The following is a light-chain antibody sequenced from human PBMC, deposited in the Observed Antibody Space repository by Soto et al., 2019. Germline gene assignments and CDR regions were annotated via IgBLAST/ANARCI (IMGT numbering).Light chain of an antibody. CDR3: QQRSNGPPSLT. Sequence: EIVLTQSPATLSLSPGERATLSCRASQSVSSYLAWYQQKPGQAPRLLIYDASNRATGIPARFSGSGSGTDFTRTIISLEPEAFAVYYCQQRSNGPPSLTFGGGTKVEIK. J-gene: IGKJ4*01. CDR2: DAS. V-gene: IGKV3-11*01. CDR1: QSVSSY.